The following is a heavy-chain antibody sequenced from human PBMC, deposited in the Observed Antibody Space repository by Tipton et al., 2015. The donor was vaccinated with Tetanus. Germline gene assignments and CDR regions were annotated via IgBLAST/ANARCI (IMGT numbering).Heavy chain of an antibody. CDR1: GGSISSFY. CDR3: ARERIEAFYYHGLDV. CDR2: IYQNGDA. J-gene: IGHJ6*02. Sequence: TLSLTCTVSGGSISSFYWYWIRQPPGKGLEWIAYIYQNGDANYNPSLQSRVTISVDTSKNQFSLQLAFVTAADTAIYYCARERIEAFYYHGLDVWGPGPTVTVSS. D-gene: IGHD2-21*01. V-gene: IGHV4-59*01.